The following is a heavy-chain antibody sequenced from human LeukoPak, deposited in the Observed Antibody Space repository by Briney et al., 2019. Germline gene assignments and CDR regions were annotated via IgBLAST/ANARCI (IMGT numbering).Heavy chain of an antibody. D-gene: IGHD6-13*01. J-gene: IGHJ2*01. CDR3: ARPLKAAAGTGWYFDL. Sequence: SSQTLSLTCTVSGGSISSGGYYWSWIRQPPGKGLEWIGYIYHSGSTYYNPSLKSRVTISVDRSKNQFSLKLSSVTAADTAVYYCARPLKAAAGTGWYFDLWGRGTLVTVSS. V-gene: IGHV4-30-2*01. CDR1: GGSISSGGYY. CDR2: IYHSGST.